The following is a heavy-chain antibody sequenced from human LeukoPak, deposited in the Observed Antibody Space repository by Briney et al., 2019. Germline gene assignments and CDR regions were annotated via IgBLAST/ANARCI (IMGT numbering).Heavy chain of an antibody. Sequence: SETLSLTCTVSGGSISRYYGSWIRQPPGEGLGWIGYTYDSGSTNYNPSLKSRVTISVDTSKNQFSLKLSSVTAADTAVFYCASLTTADAFDIWGQGTMVTVSS. D-gene: IGHD3-22*01. CDR1: GGSISRYY. J-gene: IGHJ3*02. CDR3: ASLTTADAFDI. CDR2: TYDSGST. V-gene: IGHV4-59*01.